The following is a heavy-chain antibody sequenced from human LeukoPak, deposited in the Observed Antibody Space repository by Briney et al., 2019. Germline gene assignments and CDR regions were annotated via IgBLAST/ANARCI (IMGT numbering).Heavy chain of an antibody. CDR1: GGSFSGYY. Sequence: SETLSLTCAVYGGSFSGYYWSWIRQPPGKGLEWIGEINHSGSTNFNPSLKSRVTIPVDTAKNQFSLKLSSVTAADTAVYYCAIPTTVSTGGSAGYWGQGTLVTVSS. CDR3: AIPTTVSTGGSAGY. V-gene: IGHV4-34*01. J-gene: IGHJ4*02. CDR2: INHSGST. D-gene: IGHD4-17*01.